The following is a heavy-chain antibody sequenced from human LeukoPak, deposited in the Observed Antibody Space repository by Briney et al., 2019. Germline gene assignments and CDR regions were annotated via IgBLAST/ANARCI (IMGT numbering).Heavy chain of an antibody. D-gene: IGHD3-9*01. V-gene: IGHV3-23*01. Sequence: AGGSLRLSCAASGFTFSSYAMSWVRQAPGKGLEWVSAISGSGGSTYYADSVKGRFTISRDNAKNSLYLQMNSLRAEDTAVYYCARDYYDILTGYYTSLSHFDYWGQGTLVTVSS. CDR2: ISGSGGST. CDR1: GFTFSSYA. J-gene: IGHJ4*02. CDR3: ARDYYDILTGYYTSLSHFDY.